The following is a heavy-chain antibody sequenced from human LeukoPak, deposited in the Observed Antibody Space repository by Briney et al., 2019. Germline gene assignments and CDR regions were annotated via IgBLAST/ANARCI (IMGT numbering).Heavy chain of an antibody. CDR1: GFSVSNTY. Sequence: GGSLRLSCAASGFSVSNTYMSWVRQAPGKGLESMAVVSHDGIQTYYADSVKGRFTISRDNSKSTLFLQMNSLRAEDTAVYYCARDGGGGYNQIDFWGQGTLVTVSS. D-gene: IGHD5-24*01. J-gene: IGHJ4*02. V-gene: IGHV3-30-3*01. CDR3: ARDGGGGYNQIDF. CDR2: VSHDGIQT.